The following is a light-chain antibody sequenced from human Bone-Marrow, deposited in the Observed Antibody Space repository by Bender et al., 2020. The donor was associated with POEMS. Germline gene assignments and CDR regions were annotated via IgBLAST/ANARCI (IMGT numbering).Light chain of an antibody. CDR1: NIGGES. V-gene: IGLV3-21*02. J-gene: IGLJ2*01. CDR2: GDY. CDR3: QVWDSSTDHHV. Sequence: SFVLTQPPSVSVAPGQTARITCEEDNIGGESVRWYQQQPGQAPLLVVYGDYPRPSGIPERFSASNSRNTATLTISRVEAGDEADYYCQVWDSSTDHHVFGGGTKLTVL.